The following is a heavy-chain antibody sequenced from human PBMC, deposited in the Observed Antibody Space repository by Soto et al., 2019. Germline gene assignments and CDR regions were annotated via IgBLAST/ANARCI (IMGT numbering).Heavy chain of an antibody. J-gene: IGHJ6*03. Sequence: SETLSLGCTVSGGSISRNCWRWIRQTPGKGLEWIGHIFYIGITKYNSSLRSRVTISLDTSKTQFSLTLKSVTAADTAVYYCARRGFGLFYYGTSGSPDFYYYNMVVWGQGTTVT. D-gene: IGHD3-22*01. CDR1: GGSISRNC. CDR2: IFYIGIT. V-gene: IGHV4-59*08. CDR3: ARRGFGLFYYGTSGSPDFYYYNMVV.